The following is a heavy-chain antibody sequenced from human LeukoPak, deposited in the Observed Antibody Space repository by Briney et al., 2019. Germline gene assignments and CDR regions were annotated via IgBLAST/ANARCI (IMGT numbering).Heavy chain of an antibody. Sequence: PSETLSLTCTVSGGSISSYYWSWIRQPPGKGLEWIGYIYTSGSTNYNPSLKSRVTISVDTSKNQFSLKLSSVTAADTAVYYCARMLYCSSTSCYTAHFGYWGQGTLVTVSS. V-gene: IGHV4-4*09. J-gene: IGHJ4*02. CDR1: GGSISSYY. CDR3: ARMLYCSSTSCYTAHFGY. CDR2: IYTSGST. D-gene: IGHD2-2*02.